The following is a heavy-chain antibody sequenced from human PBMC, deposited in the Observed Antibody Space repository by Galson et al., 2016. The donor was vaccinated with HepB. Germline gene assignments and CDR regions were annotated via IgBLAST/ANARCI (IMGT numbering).Heavy chain of an antibody. D-gene: IGHD3-3*01. CDR1: GFSISGYA. Sequence: LSCAASGFSISGYAMHWVRQAPGKGLEWVAFMSHDENNEQYPDSVKGRFAISRDNPWNMLYLQMNNLRIEHAAVYYCTRVGFGVILGDAFDILGRGTMVTVSS. CDR3: TRVGFGVILGDAFDI. V-gene: IGHV3-30*09. CDR2: MSHDENNE. J-gene: IGHJ3*02.